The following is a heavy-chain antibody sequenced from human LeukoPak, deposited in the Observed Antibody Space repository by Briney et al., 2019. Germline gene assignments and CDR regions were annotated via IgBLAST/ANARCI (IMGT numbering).Heavy chain of an antibody. Sequence: SETLSLTCTVSGGSISSYYWSWIREPAGKGLEWIGRIYTSGRTNYNPSLKSRVTMSVDTSKKQFSLKLSSVTAADTAVYYCARDPQLGPFDYWGQGTLVTVSS. CDR2: IYTSGRT. V-gene: IGHV4-4*07. J-gene: IGHJ4*02. D-gene: IGHD6-6*01. CDR3: ARDPQLGPFDY. CDR1: GGSISSYY.